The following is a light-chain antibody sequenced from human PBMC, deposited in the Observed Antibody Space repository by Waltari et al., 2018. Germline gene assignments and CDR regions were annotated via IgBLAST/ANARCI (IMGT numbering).Light chain of an antibody. J-gene: IGKJ1*01. CDR3: QHYVTLPVT. Sequence: EIVLTQSPGTLSLSPGDRATPSCRAMQSVSRTLAWYQQKPGQAPSLLIYGASIRATGIPDRFSGSGSGTDFSLTISRLEPEDFAVYYCQHYVTLPVTFGQGTKVEIK. CDR2: GAS. CDR1: QSVSRT. V-gene: IGKV3-20*01.